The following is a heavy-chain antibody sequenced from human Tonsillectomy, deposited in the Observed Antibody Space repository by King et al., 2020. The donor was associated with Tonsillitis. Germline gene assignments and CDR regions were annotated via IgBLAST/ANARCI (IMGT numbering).Heavy chain of an antibody. CDR2: ISISSSYI. J-gene: IGHJ3*02. V-gene: IGHV3-21*01. Sequence: VQLVESGGGLVKPGGSLRLSCAASGFTFSSYSMNWVRQAPGKGLEWVSSISISSSYIYYADSVKGRFTITRDNAKNSLYLQMSSLRAEDTAVYYCARHGSSGLDAFDIWGPERMVTVSS. D-gene: IGHD3-22*01. CDR3: ARHGSSGLDAFDI. CDR1: GFTFSSYS.